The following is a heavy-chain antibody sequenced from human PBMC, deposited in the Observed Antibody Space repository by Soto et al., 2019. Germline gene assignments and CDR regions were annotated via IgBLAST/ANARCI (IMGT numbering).Heavy chain of an antibody. Sequence: PGGSLRLSCAASGFTFSSYGMHWVRQAPGKGLEWIGRTKDKFYSFASQYGASAQGRFTISRDDSANSVYLQIDGLKSEDTAVYYCSLIRGVMGYWGQGTLVTVSS. V-gene: IGHV3-72*01. CDR2: TKDKFYSFAS. J-gene: IGHJ4*02. CDR1: GFTFSSYG. D-gene: IGHD3-10*01. CDR3: SLIRGVMGY.